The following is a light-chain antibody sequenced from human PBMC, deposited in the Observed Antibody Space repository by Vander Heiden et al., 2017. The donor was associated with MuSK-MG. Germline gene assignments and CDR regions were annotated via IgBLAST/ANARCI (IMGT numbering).Light chain of an antibody. CDR1: QSISSY. J-gene: IGKJ2*01. Sequence: DIQMTQSPSSLSASVGDRVTITCRASQSISSYLNWYQQKPGKAPNLLIYAASSLHSGVPSRFSGSGSGTDFTLTISRLQPEDFATYYCQQSDSNSRTFGQGTKLEIK. CDR3: QQSDSNSRT. CDR2: AAS. V-gene: IGKV1-39*01.